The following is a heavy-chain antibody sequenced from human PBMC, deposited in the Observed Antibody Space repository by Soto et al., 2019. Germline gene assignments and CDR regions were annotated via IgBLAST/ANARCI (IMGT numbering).Heavy chain of an antibody. Sequence: EVQLVESGGGLVQPGGSLRLSCAASGFTFSTYSMSWVRQAPGKGLEWVSYISSSGSTIYHADSVKGRFTISRDNAKNALSLQMNSLRAEDTAVYYCARGESDYFWGSYRRKGVAEYFQHWGQGTLVTVSS. J-gene: IGHJ1*01. V-gene: IGHV3-48*01. D-gene: IGHD3-16*02. CDR2: ISSSGSTI. CDR3: ARGESDYFWGSYRRKGVAEYFQH. CDR1: GFTFSTYS.